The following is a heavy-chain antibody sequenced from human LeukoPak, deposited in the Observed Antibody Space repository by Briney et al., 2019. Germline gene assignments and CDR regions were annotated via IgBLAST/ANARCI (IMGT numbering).Heavy chain of an antibody. Sequence: SETLSLTCTVSGGSISSYYWSWIRQPPGKGLEWIGEINHSGSTNYNPSLKSRVTISVDTSKNQFSLKLSSVTAADTAVYYCARVGDGYIAGWGQGTLVTVSS. CDR2: INHSGST. CDR3: ARVGDGYIAG. D-gene: IGHD5-24*01. V-gene: IGHV4-34*01. J-gene: IGHJ4*02. CDR1: GGSISSYY.